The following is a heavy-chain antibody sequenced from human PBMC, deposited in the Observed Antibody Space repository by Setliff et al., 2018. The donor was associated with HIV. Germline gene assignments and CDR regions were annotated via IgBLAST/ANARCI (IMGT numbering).Heavy chain of an antibody. CDR1: GGSISSSSYY. Sequence: SETLSLTCTVSGGSISSSSYYWGWIRQPPGKGLEWIGSIYHSGSTYYNPSLKSRVIMAVDMSKNQFSLNLRAVTAADTAVYYCARHGRDVLRNFDWLHWFDPWGQGTLVTVSS. CDR3: ARHGRDVLRNFDWLHWFDP. CDR2: IYHSGST. V-gene: IGHV4-39*01. D-gene: IGHD3-9*01. J-gene: IGHJ5*02.